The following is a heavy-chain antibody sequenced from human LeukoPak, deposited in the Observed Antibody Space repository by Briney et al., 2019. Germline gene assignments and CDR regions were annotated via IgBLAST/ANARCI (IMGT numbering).Heavy chain of an antibody. J-gene: IGHJ5*02. V-gene: IGHV4-34*01. CDR2: INHSGST. CDR3: ARQSGVSGYSWA. D-gene: IGHD3-22*01. Sequence: SETLSLTCAVYGGSFSGYYWSWIRQPPGKGLEWIGEINHSGSTNYNPSLKSRVTISVDTSKNQFSLKLSSVTAADTAVYYCARQSGVSGYSWAWGQGTLVTVSS. CDR1: GGSFSGYY.